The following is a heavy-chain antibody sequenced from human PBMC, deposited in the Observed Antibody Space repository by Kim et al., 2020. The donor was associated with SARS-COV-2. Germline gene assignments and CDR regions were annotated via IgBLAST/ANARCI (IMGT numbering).Heavy chain of an antibody. D-gene: IGHD6-13*01. CDR1: GFTFSSYA. J-gene: IGHJ6*02. CDR3: AKDRGSSSSWYRIRSGMDV. V-gene: IGHV3-23*01. Sequence: GGSLRLSCAASGFTFSSYAMSWVRQAPGKGLEWVSAISGSGGSTYYADSVKGRFTISRDNSKNTLYLQMNSLRAEDTAVYYCAKDRGSSSSWYRIRSGMDVWGQGTTVTVSS. CDR2: ISGSGGST.